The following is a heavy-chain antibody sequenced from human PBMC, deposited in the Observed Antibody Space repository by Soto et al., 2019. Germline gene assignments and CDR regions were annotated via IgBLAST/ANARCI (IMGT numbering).Heavy chain of an antibody. D-gene: IGHD7-27*01. CDR2: IYKSATT. J-gene: IGHJ5*01. V-gene: IGHV4-30-4*01. Sequence: LSLTCSVSGDSISNLDYFWAWIRQPPGQALEYIGYIYKSATTYYNPSFESRVAISVGTSKSQFSLNVTSVTAADTAVYFCARGRYCLTGRCFPNWFDSWGQGALVTVSS. CDR1: GDSISNLDYF. CDR3: ARGRYCLTGRCFPNWFDS.